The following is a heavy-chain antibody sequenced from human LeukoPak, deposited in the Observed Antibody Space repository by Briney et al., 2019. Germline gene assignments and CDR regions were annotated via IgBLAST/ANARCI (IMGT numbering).Heavy chain of an antibody. D-gene: IGHD5-24*01. Sequence: GGSLRLSCAASGFTFSSYEMNWVRQAPGKGLEGISYISSSGSTIYYADSVKGRFTISRDNAKNSLYLQMNSLRAEDTAVYYCAREDGYNAFDYWGQGTLVTVSS. CDR3: AREDGYNAFDY. CDR1: GFTFSSYE. V-gene: IGHV3-48*03. CDR2: ISSSGSTI. J-gene: IGHJ4*02.